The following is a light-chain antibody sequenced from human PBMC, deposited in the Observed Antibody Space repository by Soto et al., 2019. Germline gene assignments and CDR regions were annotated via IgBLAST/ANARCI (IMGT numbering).Light chain of an antibody. CDR2: WAS. V-gene: IGKV4-1*01. CDR1: QSVLYSSDNKNY. Sequence: DIVMTQSPDSLAVSLGERATINCKSSQSVLYSSDNKNYVAWYQQKQGQPPKLLFYWASTRESGVPDRFSGSGSGTDFTLTISSLQAEDVAVYHCQQYYSTSWTFGQGTKVEIK. J-gene: IGKJ1*01. CDR3: QQYYSTSWT.